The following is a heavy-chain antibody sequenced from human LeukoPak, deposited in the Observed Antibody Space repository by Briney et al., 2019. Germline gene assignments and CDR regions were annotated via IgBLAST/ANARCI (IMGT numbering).Heavy chain of an antibody. D-gene: IGHD6-13*01. Sequence: ASVKVSCKASGYTFTSYDINWVRQAPGQGLEWMGWMNPNSGNTGYAQKFQGRVTMTRNTSISTAYMELSSLRSEDTAVYYCARGSVPPEAAAGTEFDYWGQGTLVTVSS. CDR3: ARGSVPPEAAAGTEFDY. J-gene: IGHJ4*02. CDR1: GYTFTSYD. V-gene: IGHV1-8*01. CDR2: MNPNSGNT.